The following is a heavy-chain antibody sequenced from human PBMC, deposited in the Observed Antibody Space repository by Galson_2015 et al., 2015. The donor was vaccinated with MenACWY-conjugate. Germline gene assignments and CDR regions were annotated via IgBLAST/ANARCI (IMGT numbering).Heavy chain of an antibody. CDR3: ARDVDIVGVFDP. CDR2: GAT. V-gene: IGHV1-18*01. J-gene: IGHJ5*02. Sequence: GATDLAQNFQGRVTMTTDTSTNTAYMELRSLRSDDTAVYYCARDVDIVGVFDPWGQGTLVSFSS. D-gene: IGHD2-15*01.